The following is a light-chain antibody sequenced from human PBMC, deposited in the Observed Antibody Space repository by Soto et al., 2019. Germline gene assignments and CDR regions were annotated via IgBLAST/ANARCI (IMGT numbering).Light chain of an antibody. Sequence: DIQMTQSPSSLSASVGDRVTITCRASQGIRNDLVWYQQKGGKAPKRLIYDASGFQSGVPSRFSGSGSGTEITLPTISLQPEDFATYYCLQHNSYHWTFGQGTKVDIK. V-gene: IGKV1-17*01. CDR2: DAS. CDR1: QGIRND. CDR3: LQHNSYHWT. J-gene: IGKJ1*01.